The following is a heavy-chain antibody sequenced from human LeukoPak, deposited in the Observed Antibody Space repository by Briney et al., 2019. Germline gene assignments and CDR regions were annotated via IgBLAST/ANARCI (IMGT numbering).Heavy chain of an antibody. Sequence: GESLKISCKGSGYKFANYWIAWVRQMPGKGLEWMGIIYPGDSDTRYSPSFQGQVSISADKSISTAYLQWTSLKASDTAMYYCARLDEIAALPDYWGQGTLVTVSS. CDR3: ARLDEIAALPDY. D-gene: IGHD6-6*01. V-gene: IGHV5-51*01. CDR2: IYPGDSDT. CDR1: GYKFANYW. J-gene: IGHJ4*02.